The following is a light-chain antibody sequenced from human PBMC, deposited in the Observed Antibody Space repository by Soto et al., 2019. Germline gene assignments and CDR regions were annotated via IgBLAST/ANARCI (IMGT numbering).Light chain of an antibody. CDR3: QAYDTSLSGPVV. Sequence: QSVLTQPPSVSGAPGQRVTISCTGSSSNIGAGYDVHWYQQLPGTAPKLLIFGDVNRPSGVPDRFSGSKSGTSASLAITGLQAEDEADYYCQAYDTSLSGPVVFGGGTQLTVL. J-gene: IGLJ2*01. CDR2: GDV. CDR1: SSNIGAGYD. V-gene: IGLV1-40*01.